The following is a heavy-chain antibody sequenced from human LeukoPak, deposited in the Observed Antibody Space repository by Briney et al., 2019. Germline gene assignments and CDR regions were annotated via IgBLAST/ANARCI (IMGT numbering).Heavy chain of an antibody. CDR3: ARNVNCSSTSCYWVGYFDL. CDR2: IYSGGST. CDR1: GFTVSSNY. V-gene: IGHV3-53*01. Sequence: PGGSLRLSCAASGFTVSSNYMSWVRQAPGKGLEWVSVIYSGGSTNYADSVKGRFTISRDNAKNTLYLQMNSLRAEDTAVYYCARNVNCSSTSCYWVGYFDLWGRGTRVTVSS. J-gene: IGHJ2*01. D-gene: IGHD2-2*01.